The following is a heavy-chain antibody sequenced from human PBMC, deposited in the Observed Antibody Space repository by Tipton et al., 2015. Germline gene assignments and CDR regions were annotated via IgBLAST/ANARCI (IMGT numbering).Heavy chain of an antibody. CDR1: GFTFSSYE. D-gene: IGHD1-26*01. CDR3: ARGGSYYGVYFDY. J-gene: IGHJ4*02. Sequence: GSLRLSCAASGFTFSSYEMNWVRQAPGTGLEWVSYISGSGGTTYYADSVKGRFTISRDNAKNSLYLQMNSLRVEDTAVYYCARGGSYYGVYFDYWGQGTLVTVSS. V-gene: IGHV3-48*03. CDR2: ISGSGGTT.